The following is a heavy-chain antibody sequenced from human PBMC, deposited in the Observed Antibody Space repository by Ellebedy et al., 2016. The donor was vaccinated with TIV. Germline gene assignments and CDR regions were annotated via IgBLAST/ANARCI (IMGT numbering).Heavy chain of an antibody. CDR2: ISHRGSI. D-gene: IGHD2-2*01. CDR3: AGLIRGYLDY. CDR1: GGSFSDSY. Sequence: SETLSLXXDVYGGSFSDSYWSWIRQPPGKGLEWIGEISHRGSINYNPSLKSRVTISVDTSKNQFSLKLSSVTAADTAVYYCAGLIRGYLDYWGQGTLVTVSS. V-gene: IGHV4-34*01. J-gene: IGHJ4*02.